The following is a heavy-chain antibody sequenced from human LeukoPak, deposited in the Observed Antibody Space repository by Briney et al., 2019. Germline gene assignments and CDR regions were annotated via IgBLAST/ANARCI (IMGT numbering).Heavy chain of an antibody. V-gene: IGHV3-33*01. D-gene: IGHD1-26*01. J-gene: IGHJ4*02. CDR3: ARARELLVSSFDY. CDR1: GFTFSSYG. CDR2: IWYDGSNK. Sequence: GGSLRLSCAASGFTFSSYGMHWVRQAPGKGLEWVAVIWYDGSNKYYADSVKGRFTISRDNSKNTLYLQMNSLRAEDTAVYYCARARELLVSSFDYWGQGTLVTVSS.